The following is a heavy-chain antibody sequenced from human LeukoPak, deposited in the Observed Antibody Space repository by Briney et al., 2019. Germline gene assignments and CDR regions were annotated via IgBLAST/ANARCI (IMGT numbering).Heavy chain of an antibody. CDR2: ISSSGSTI. D-gene: IGHD3-22*01. CDR1: GFTFSDYY. Sequence: PGGSLRLSCAASGFTFSDYYRSWMRQAPGKGLEWGSYISSSGSTIYYADSVKGRFTISRDNAKNSLYLQMNSLRAEDTAVYYCARKKGRSSGYPGDAFDIWGQGTMVTVSS. V-gene: IGHV3-11*01. CDR3: ARKKGRSSGYPGDAFDI. J-gene: IGHJ3*02.